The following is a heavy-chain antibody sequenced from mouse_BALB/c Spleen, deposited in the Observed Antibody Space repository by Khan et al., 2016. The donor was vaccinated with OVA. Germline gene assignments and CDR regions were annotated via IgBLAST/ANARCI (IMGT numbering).Heavy chain of an antibody. Sequence: QVQLKQSGPGLVAPSQSLSITCTVSGFSLTRHGIHWVRQPPGKGREWLGIIWAGGSTNYNWALMSRLTTIKDSSKSQVFLKMNSLQTDDTAIYYCARNSGPEYFDYWGQGTTLTVAS. J-gene: IGHJ2*01. D-gene: IGHD3-1*01. CDR2: IWAGGST. CDR3: ARNSGPEYFDY. CDR1: GFSLTRHG. V-gene: IGHV2-9*02.